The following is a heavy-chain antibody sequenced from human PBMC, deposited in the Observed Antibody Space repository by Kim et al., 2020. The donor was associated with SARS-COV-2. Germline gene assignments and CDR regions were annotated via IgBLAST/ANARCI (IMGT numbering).Heavy chain of an antibody. Sequence: SDTLSLTCTVSSDSFSAYYWSWIRQIPGKGLEWIVYIFYSWSTNYNPSLKSRATISWDTSRNQFSLDLTSVTQAATSVYFCARSEGRASWHQFDSWGQG. CDR1: SDSFSAYY. CDR2: IFYSWST. V-gene: IGHV4-59*01. CDR3: ARSEGRASWHQFDS. J-gene: IGHJ5*01.